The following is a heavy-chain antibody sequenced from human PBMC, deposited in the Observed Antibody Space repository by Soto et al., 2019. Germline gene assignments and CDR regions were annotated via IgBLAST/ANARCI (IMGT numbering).Heavy chain of an antibody. CDR2: VYSSGTT. J-gene: IGHJ4*02. CDR1: GGSINSYW. CDR3: ARDIGSYAYGEGY. V-gene: IGHV4-4*07. Sequence: LSRTCSVSGGSINSYWWSWIRQPAGKGLEWIGRVYSSGTTDYNPSLNSRATMSVETSKNQFSLKLSSVTAADTAVYYCARDIGSYAYGEGYWGQGIQVTVYS. D-gene: IGHD3-10*01.